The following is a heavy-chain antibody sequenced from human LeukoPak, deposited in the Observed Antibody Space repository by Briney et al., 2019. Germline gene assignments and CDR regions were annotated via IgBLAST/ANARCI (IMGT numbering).Heavy chain of an antibody. CDR1: GGSISTYY. Sequence: PSETLFLTCTVSGGSISTYYWSWIRQPPGKGLEWIGYISYSGSTNYNPSLKSRVTISLDTSKNQFALKLSSVTAADTAVYYCARSIIGTRSKFDYWGQGTLVTVSS. V-gene: IGHV4-59*08. D-gene: IGHD1/OR15-1a*01. CDR2: ISYSGST. J-gene: IGHJ4*02. CDR3: ARSIIGTRSKFDY.